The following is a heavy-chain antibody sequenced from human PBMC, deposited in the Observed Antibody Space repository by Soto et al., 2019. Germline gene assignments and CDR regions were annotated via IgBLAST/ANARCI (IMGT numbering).Heavy chain of an antibody. J-gene: IGHJ1*01. CDR1: GFTFSSYG. CDR3: AKDLSGHHVY. CDR2: ISYDGSKK. V-gene: IGHV3-30*18. D-gene: IGHD2-15*01. Sequence: GGSLSLSCAASGFTFSSYGMHWVRQAPGKGLEWVAVISYDGSKKYYADSVKSRFTISRDNSQNPLYLQMNSLRAEDTAVYYRAKDLSGHHVYWGQGTLVTVSS.